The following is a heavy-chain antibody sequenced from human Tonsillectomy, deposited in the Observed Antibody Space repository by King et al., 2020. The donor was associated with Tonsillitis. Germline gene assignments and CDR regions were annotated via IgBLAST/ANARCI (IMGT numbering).Heavy chain of an antibody. CDR1: GGSISSYY. D-gene: IGHD4-17*01. CDR2: IYPSGST. J-gene: IGHJ3*01. V-gene: IGHV4-4*07. CDR3: ARDSDFGDYGLLLGFDV. Sequence: QLQESGPGLVKPSETLSLTCNVSGGSISSYYWSWIRLPAGKRLEWIGRIYPSGSTNYNPSLKSRVTMSVDTSRNHFSLKLRSVTAADTAMYYCARDSDFGDYGLLLGFDVWGQGTMVTVSS.